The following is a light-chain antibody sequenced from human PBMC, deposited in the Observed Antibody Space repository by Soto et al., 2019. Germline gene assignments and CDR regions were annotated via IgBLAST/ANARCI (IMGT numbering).Light chain of an antibody. CDR3: QQYNNWPPIT. V-gene: IGKV3D-15*01. J-gene: IGKJ5*01. CDR2: GAS. CDR1: QSVSSK. Sequence: ETVMTQSPATLSVSPGERATLSCRASQSVSSKLAWYQQKPGQAPRLLIYGASTRATGIPARFSGSGSGTEFTLSTSSLQSEDSAVYYCQQYNNWPPITFGQGTRLEI.